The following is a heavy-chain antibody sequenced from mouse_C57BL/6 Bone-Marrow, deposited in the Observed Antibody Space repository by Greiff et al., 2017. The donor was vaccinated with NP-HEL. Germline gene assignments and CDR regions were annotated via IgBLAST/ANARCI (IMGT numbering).Heavy chain of an antibody. Sequence: VQLQQSGPELVKPGASVKIPCKASGYTFTDYNMDWVKQSHGKSLEWIGDINPNNGGTIYNQKFKGKATLTVDKSSSTAYMELRSLTSEGTAVYYCARETAQATWFAYWGQGTLVTVSA. D-gene: IGHD3-2*02. CDR1: GYTFTDYN. V-gene: IGHV1-18*01. CDR2: INPNNGGT. CDR3: ARETAQATWFAY. J-gene: IGHJ3*01.